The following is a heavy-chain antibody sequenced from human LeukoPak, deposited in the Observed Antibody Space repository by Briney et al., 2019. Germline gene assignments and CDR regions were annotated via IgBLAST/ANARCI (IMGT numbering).Heavy chain of an antibody. CDR2: ISYDGSNK. D-gene: IGHD6-6*01. CDR1: GFTFSSYA. CDR3: AKQAQGAARGGAFDY. Sequence: GGSLRLSCAASGFTFSSYAMHWVRQAPGKGLEWVAVISYDGSNKYYADSVKGRFTISRDNSKNTLYLQMNSLRAEDTAVYYCAKQAQGAARGGAFDYWGQGTLVTVSS. V-gene: IGHV3-30-3*02. J-gene: IGHJ4*02.